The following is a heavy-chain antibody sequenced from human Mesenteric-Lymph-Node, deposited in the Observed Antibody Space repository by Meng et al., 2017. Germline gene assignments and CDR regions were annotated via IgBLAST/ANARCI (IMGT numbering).Heavy chain of an antibody. V-gene: IGHV1-69*13. CDR1: GGTFSSYA. Sequence: SVKVSCKASGGTFSSYAISWVRQAPGQGLEWMGGIIPIFGTANYAQKFQGRVTITADESTSTAYMELSSLRSDDTAVYYCARDGWGCDGGSCSDYWGQGTLVTVSS. J-gene: IGHJ4*02. D-gene: IGHD2-15*01. CDR2: IIPIFGTA. CDR3: ARDGWGCDGGSCSDY.